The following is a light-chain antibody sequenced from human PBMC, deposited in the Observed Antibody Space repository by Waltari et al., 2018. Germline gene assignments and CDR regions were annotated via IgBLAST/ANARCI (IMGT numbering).Light chain of an antibody. Sequence: QSVLTQPPSVSGAPGQRVTISCTGSGSNIGAGYDVHWYKQLPRAAPNLLIYGSTSRPLGVPARFFGSTSGTSASLAITGLQAEDEADYYCQSYDTSLSVVFGGGTKLTVL. V-gene: IGLV1-40*01. CDR2: GST. CDR3: QSYDTSLSVV. CDR1: GSNIGAGYD. J-gene: IGLJ3*02.